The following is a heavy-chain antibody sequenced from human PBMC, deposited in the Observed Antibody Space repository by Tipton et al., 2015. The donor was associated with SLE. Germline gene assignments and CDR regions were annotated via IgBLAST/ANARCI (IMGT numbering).Heavy chain of an antibody. Sequence: SLRLSCAASRFTFSSYAMHWVRQDPGKGLEWVAVISYDGSNKYYADSVKGRFTISRDNSKNTLYLQMNSLRAEDTAVYYCAKDHVGFRRELLDYFDYWGQGTLATVSS. J-gene: IGHJ4*02. CDR1: RFTFSSYA. V-gene: IGHV3-30-3*01. CDR2: ISYDGSNK. D-gene: IGHD1-26*01. CDR3: AKDHVGFRRELLDYFDY.